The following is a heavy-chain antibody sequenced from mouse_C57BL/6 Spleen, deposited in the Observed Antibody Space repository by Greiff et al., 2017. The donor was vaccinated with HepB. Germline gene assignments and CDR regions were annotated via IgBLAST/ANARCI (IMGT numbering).Heavy chain of an antibody. CDR1: GYTFTSYW. CDR3: ARGGVETWFAY. Sequence: QVQLQQSGAELVRPGSSVKLSCKASGYTFTSYWMHWVKQRPIQGLEWIGNIDPSDSETHYNQKFKDKATLTVDKSSSTAYMQLSSLTSEDSAVYYCARGGVETWFAYWGQGTLVTVSA. CDR2: IDPSDSET. V-gene: IGHV1-52*01. J-gene: IGHJ3*01. D-gene: IGHD1-1*01.